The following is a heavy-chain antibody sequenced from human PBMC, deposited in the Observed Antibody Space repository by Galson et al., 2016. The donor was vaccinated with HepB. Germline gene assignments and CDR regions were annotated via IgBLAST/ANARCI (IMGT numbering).Heavy chain of an antibody. Sequence: SLRLSCAASGFTVSSTYMNRVRQAPGKGLEWVANINQDGSEKRYLDSVRGRFTISRDNAKNSLYLQMNSLRAEDTAVYFCARAYQYTLDYWGQGTLVTVSS. J-gene: IGHJ4*02. D-gene: IGHD1-1*01. CDR2: INQDGSEK. V-gene: IGHV3-7*04. CDR1: GFTVSSTY. CDR3: ARAYQYTLDY.